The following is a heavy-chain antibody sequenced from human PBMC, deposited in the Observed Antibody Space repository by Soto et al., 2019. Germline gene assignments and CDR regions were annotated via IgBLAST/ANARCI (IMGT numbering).Heavy chain of an antibody. D-gene: IGHD4-17*01. CDR3: AHRPILTTVTPGWFDP. CDR2: IYWDDDK. CDR1: GFSLSTSGVG. Sequence: SGPTLVNPTQTLTLTCTFSGFSLSTSGVGVGWIRQPPGKALEWLALIYWDDDKRYSPSLKSRLTITKDTSKNQVVLTMTNMDPVDTATYYCAHRPILTTVTPGWFDPWGQGTLVTVSS. J-gene: IGHJ5*02. V-gene: IGHV2-5*02.